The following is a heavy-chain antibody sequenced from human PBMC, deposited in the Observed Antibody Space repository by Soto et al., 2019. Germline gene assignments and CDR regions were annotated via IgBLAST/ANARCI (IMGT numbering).Heavy chain of an antibody. J-gene: IGHJ4*02. V-gene: IGHV3-73*02. Sequence: EVQLVESGGGLVQPGGSLKLSCAASGFTFSGSAMHWVRQASGKGLQWVGRIRSKANSYATSYDASVKGRFTISRDDSKNTAYLQTNSLKTEDTAVYYCTRRYFYDSSGYYMDDYWGQGPLVTVSS. D-gene: IGHD3-22*01. CDR2: IRSKANSYAT. CDR3: TRRYFYDSSGYYMDDY. CDR1: GFTFSGSA.